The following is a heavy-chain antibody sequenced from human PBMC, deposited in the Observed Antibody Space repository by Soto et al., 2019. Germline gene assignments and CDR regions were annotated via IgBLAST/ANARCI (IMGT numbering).Heavy chain of an antibody. CDR1: GGTFSSYT. CDR3: FKQHLVPDAFDI. Sequence: SVKVSCKASGGTFSSYTTSWVRQAPGQGLEWMGRIIPILGIANYAQKFQGRVTITADKSTSTAYMELSSLRSEDTAVYYCFKQHLVPDAFDIWGQGTTVTVSS. CDR2: IIPILGIA. V-gene: IGHV1-69*02. J-gene: IGHJ3*02. D-gene: IGHD6-13*01.